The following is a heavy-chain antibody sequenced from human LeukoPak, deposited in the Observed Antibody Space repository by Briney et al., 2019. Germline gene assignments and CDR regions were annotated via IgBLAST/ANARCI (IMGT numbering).Heavy chain of an antibody. CDR3: ARGGRGDAYSDY. V-gene: IGHV1-2*06. D-gene: IGHD5-24*01. J-gene: IGHJ4*02. CDR1: GFSFTGYY. CDR2: INPDSGGT. Sequence: PSVKVSCKTSGFSFTGYYLQWVRQAPGQGLEWMGRINPDSGGTNYAQKFQGRVTMTRDTSINTAYLDLKSLRSDDTAVYYCARGGRGDAYSDYWGQGTLVIVSS.